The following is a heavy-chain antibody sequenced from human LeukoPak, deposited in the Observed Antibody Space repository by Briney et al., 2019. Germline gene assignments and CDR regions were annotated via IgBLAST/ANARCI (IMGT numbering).Heavy chain of an antibody. CDR1: GFTFSSYA. J-gene: IGHJ4*02. Sequence: GGSLRLSCAASGFTFSSYAMSWVRQAPGKGLEWVSAISGSGGSTYYADSVKGRFTISRDNSKNTLYLQMNSLRAEDTAVYYCAKGDDYYGSGSYFPYWGQGTLVTVSS. CDR2: ISGSGGST. V-gene: IGHV3-23*01. CDR3: AKGDDYYGSGSYFPY. D-gene: IGHD3-10*01.